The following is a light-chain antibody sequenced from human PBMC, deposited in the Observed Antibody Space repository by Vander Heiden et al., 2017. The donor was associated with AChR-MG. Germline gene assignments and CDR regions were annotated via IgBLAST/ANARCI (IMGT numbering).Light chain of an antibody. V-gene: IGKV1-12*01. CDR1: QHIRDL. Sequence: DIQLPHSPSSVSAFVGDRVTITCRASQHIRDLLAWYQQKPGQAPKILIYSASTLQSGVPSRISGSGFGTDFTLTIDSLQPEDFATYYCQHGYTFPLTYGGGTKVEIK. CDR3: QHGYTFPLT. J-gene: IGKJ4*01. CDR2: SAS.